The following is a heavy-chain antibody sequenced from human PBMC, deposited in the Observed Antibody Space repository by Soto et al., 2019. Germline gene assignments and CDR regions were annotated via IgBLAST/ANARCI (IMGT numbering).Heavy chain of an antibody. D-gene: IGHD5-12*01. CDR3: ARDHGMVATLYYFDY. Sequence: GGSLRLSCAASGFTFSSYAMHWVRQAPGKGLEWVAVISYDGSNKYYADSVKGRFTISRDNSKNTLYLQMNSLRAEDTAVYYCARDHGMVATLYYFDYWGQGTLVTVSS. CDR2: ISYDGSNK. V-gene: IGHV3-30-3*01. J-gene: IGHJ4*02. CDR1: GFTFSSYA.